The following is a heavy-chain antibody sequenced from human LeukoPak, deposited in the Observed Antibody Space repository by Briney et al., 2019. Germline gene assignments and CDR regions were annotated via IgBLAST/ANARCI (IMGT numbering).Heavy chain of an antibody. CDR2: IYYSGST. D-gene: IGHD5-12*01. V-gene: IGHV4-31*03. CDR3: ARERGDVGFDY. J-gene: IGHJ4*02. CDR1: GGSISSGTYH. Sequence: SETLSLTCTVSGGSISSGTYHWSWIRQHPGKGLEWIGYIYYSGSTYYNPSLKSRVTISVDTSKNQFSLKLSSVTAADTAVYYCARERGDVGFDYWGQGTLVTVSS.